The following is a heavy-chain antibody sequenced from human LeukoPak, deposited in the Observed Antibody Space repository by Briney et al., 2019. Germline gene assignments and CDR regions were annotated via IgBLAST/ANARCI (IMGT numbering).Heavy chain of an antibody. V-gene: IGHV3-23*01. CDR2: ISGSGGST. D-gene: IGHD3-9*01. CDR3: AKRVYDILTCYYNYYYYMDV. Sequence: QSGGSLRLSCAASGFTFSSYAMSWVRQAPGKGLGWVSAISGSGGSTYYADSVTGRFTISRDNSKNTLYLQMNSLRAEDTAVYYCAKRVYDILTCYYNYYYYMDVWGKGTTVTVSS. J-gene: IGHJ6*03. CDR1: GFTFSSYA.